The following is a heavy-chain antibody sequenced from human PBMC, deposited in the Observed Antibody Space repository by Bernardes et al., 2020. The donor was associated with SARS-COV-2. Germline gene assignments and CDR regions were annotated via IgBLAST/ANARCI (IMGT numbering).Heavy chain of an antibody. CDR2: ISGSVGTT. Sequence: GGSLRLSCAASGFTFSSYAMSWGRQAPGKGLEWVSSISGSVGTTFYADSVKGRFTISRDNSKNTVYLQMNSLRAEDTAVYYCAKFLAGSSPHRTGATTYFDYWGQGTLVTVSS. V-gene: IGHV3-23*01. J-gene: IGHJ4*02. CDR1: GFTFSSYA. CDR3: AKFLAGSSPHRTGATTYFDY. D-gene: IGHD1-26*01.